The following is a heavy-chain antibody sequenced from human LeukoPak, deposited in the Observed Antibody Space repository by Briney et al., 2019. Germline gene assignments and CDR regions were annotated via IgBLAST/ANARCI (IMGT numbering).Heavy chain of an antibody. V-gene: IGHV1-69*13. D-gene: IGHD1-26*01. CDR2: IILIFGTA. CDR3: ARGVGIGYKSYFDY. CDR1: GGTFISYA. Sequence: GASVKVSCKASGGTFISYAISWVRQAPGQGLEWMGGIILIFGTANYAQKFQGRVTITADESTSTAYMELSSLRSEDTAVYYCARGVGIGYKSYFDYWGQGTLVTVSS. J-gene: IGHJ4*02.